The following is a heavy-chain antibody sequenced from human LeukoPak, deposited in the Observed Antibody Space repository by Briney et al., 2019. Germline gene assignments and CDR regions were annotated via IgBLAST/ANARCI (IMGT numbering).Heavy chain of an antibody. CDR2: IYSSGTT. Sequence: PSETLSLTCTVSGGSFNGYHWTWIRQSAGKGLEWIGRIYSSGTTNCNPSLKSRVTMSVDASKNQFSLRLSSVTAADTAVYYCARHARYYYDSSGYYSLPEYFDYWGQGTLVTVSS. CDR3: ARHARYYYDSSGYYSLPEYFDY. D-gene: IGHD3-22*01. J-gene: IGHJ4*02. V-gene: IGHV4-4*07. CDR1: GGSFNGYH.